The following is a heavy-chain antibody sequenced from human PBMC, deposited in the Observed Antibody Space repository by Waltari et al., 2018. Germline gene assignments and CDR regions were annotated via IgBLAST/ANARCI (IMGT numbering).Heavy chain of an antibody. J-gene: IGHJ3*02. CDR1: GGSISSYY. V-gene: IGHV4-59*01. CDR2: IYYSGST. CDR3: ARRDGDPTAHDAFDI. D-gene: IGHD4-17*01. Sequence: QVQLQESGPGLVQPSETLSLHCPVSGGSISSYYWSWIRQTPGKGLEWIGYIYYSGSTNYNPSLKSRVTISVDTSKNQFSLKLSSVTAADTAVYYCARRDGDPTAHDAFDIWGQGTMVTVSS.